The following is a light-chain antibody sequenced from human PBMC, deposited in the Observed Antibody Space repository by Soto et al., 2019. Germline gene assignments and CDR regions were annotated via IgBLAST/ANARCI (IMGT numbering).Light chain of an antibody. CDR1: QSISSY. J-gene: IGKJ1*01. CDR2: AAS. Sequence: DIQMTQSPSSLSASVGDRVTITCRASQSISSYLNWYQQKPGKAPKLLTYAASSLQSGVPSRFSGSGSGTDFTLTISSLQPEDFANYYCQQSYSTPRTFGQGTKVDIK. CDR3: QQSYSTPRT. V-gene: IGKV1-39*01.